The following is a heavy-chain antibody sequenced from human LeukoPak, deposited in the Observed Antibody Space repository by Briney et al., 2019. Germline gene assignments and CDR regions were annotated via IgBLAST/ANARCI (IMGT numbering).Heavy chain of an antibody. J-gene: IGHJ4*02. CDR1: GFTFSSYG. D-gene: IGHD2-15*01. CDR2: ITYDGSNK. CDR3: ARGPRRYCSTGSCYERAYFDY. V-gene: IGHV3-30*03. Sequence: GRSLRLSCAASGFTFSSYGMHWVRQAPGKGLEWVAVITYDGSNKYYADSVQGRFTVSRDNSGNTLHLQMNSLRVEDTGVYYCARGPRRYCSTGSCYERAYFDYWGQGTLVTVSS.